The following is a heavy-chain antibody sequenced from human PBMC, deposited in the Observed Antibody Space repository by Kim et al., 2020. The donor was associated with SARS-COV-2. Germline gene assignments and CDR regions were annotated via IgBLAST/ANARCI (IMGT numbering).Heavy chain of an antibody. D-gene: IGHD2-2*01. CDR1: GGSISSYY. CDR3: ARDQLGVVPAAISSYYYYYGMDV. V-gene: IGHV4-59*13. Sequence: SETLSLTCTVSGGSISSYYWSWIRQPPGKGLEWIGYIYYSGSTNYNPSLKSRVTISVDTSKNQFSLKLSSVTAADTAVYYCARDQLGVVPAAISSYYYYYGMDVWGQGTTVTVSS. J-gene: IGHJ6*02. CDR2: IYYSGST.